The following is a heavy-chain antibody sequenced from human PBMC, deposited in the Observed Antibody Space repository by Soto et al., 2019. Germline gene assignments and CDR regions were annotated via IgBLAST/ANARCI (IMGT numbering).Heavy chain of an antibody. V-gene: IGHV4-30-2*01. CDR1: GGSISSGSYS. J-gene: IGHJ5*02. CDR2: IYHSGNT. Sequence: QLQLQESGSGLVKPSQTLSLTCAVSGGSISSGSYSWSWIRQPPGKGLEWIGYIYHSGNTYYNPSLKSRVTISIDMSKNQFSLRLSSVTAADTAVYYCARGGSGHGDDNWFDPWGQGTLLTVSS. CDR3: ARGGSGHGDDNWFDP. D-gene: IGHD4-17*01.